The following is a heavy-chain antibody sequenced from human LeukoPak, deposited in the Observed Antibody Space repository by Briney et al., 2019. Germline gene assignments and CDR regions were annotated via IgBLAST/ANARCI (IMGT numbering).Heavy chain of an antibody. CDR2: INPDSGDT. D-gene: IGHD1-1*01. Sequence: GASVKVSCKASGYTFTTYDINWVRQATGQGLEWMGSINPDSGDTGYAQNFQGRVTITRNTSMSTVYMELCSLRSEDTAVYYCARGPPTAQYFQHWGQGTLVTVSS. J-gene: IGHJ1*01. CDR3: ARGPPTAQYFQH. CDR1: GYTFTTYD. V-gene: IGHV1-8*03.